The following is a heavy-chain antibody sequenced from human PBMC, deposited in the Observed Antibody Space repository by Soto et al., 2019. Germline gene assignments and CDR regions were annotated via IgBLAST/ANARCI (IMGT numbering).Heavy chain of an antibody. CDR2: ITVSGGDT. Sequence: GGSLRISCAASGFTFSSYVMRWVRQAPGKGLEWVSAITVSGGDTYHADSVKGRFTISRDNPKNTLYLQMNSLRGEDTAVYYCAKGSTNSRPYYFDYWGRGTLVTVSS. D-gene: IGHD3-22*01. J-gene: IGHJ4*02. V-gene: IGHV3-23*01. CDR1: GFTFSSYV. CDR3: AKGSTNSRPYYFDY.